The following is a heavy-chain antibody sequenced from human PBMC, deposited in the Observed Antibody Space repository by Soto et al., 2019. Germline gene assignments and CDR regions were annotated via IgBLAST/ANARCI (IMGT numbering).Heavy chain of an antibody. J-gene: IGHJ4*02. V-gene: IGHV1-69*13. CDR3: ASSKCPGGDCYLRFDY. D-gene: IGHD2-21*02. CDR2: IIPIFGTA. CDR1: GGTFSSYA. Sequence: ASVKVSCKASGGTFSSYAISWVRQAPGQGLEWMGGIIPIFGTANYAQKFQGRVTITADESTSTAYMELSSLRSEDTALYYCASSKCPGGDCYLRFDYWGQGTLVTVSS.